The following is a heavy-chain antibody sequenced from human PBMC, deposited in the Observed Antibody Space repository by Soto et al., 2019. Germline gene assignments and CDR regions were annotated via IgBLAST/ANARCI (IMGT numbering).Heavy chain of an antibody. CDR2: IYYSGST. D-gene: IGHD2-8*01. V-gene: IGHV4-59*01. J-gene: IGHJ6*03. CDR3: EREMVLHYYYYMDV. Sequence: PLETLSLTCTFSGVSLGGYDLIWLRQTPGKGLEWIGYIYYSGSTNYNPSLKSRVTISVDTSKNQFSLKLSSVTAADTAVYYCEREMVLHYYYYMDVWGKGTTVTVSS. CDR1: GVSLGGYD.